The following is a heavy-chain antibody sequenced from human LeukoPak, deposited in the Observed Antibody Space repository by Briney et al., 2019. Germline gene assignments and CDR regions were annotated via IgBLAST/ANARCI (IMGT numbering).Heavy chain of an antibody. Sequence: GGSLRLSCAASGFTFSSYGMHWVRQAPGKGLEWVAVISYDGSNKYYADSVKGRFTISRDNSKNTLYLQMNSLRAEDTAVYYCARGLGSSSRYYYYYGMDVWGQGTTVTVSS. CDR3: ARGLGSSSRYYYYYGMDV. D-gene: IGHD6-13*01. CDR1: GFTFSSYG. V-gene: IGHV3-30*03. J-gene: IGHJ6*02. CDR2: ISYDGSNK.